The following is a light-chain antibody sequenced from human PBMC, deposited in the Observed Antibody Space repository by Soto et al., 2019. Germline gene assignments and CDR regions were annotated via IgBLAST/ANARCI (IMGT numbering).Light chain of an antibody. CDR3: AAWDDSLSGPGV. J-gene: IGLJ7*01. Sequence: QLVLTQPPSASGTPGQRATISCSGSSSNIGNFYVYWYQQLPGTAPKLLIYKNNQRPLGVPDRFSGSKSGTSASLAISGLRSEDEADYYCAAWDDSLSGPGVFGGGTQLTVL. V-gene: IGLV1-47*01. CDR1: SSNIGNFY. CDR2: KNN.